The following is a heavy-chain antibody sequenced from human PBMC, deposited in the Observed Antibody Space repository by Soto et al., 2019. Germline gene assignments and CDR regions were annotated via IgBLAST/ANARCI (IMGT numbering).Heavy chain of an antibody. J-gene: IGHJ3*02. V-gene: IGHV4-39*07. CDR1: GDSISSSSYF. CDR2: IYYSGST. Sequence: SETLSLTCTVSGDSISSSSYFWGWVRQPPGKRQEWIGSIYYSGSTYYNTSLKSQVTISVNTSKNHFSLKLCSVTAAVTAGYYCARVWGGAFDIGGQGTMVTV. CDR3: ARVWGGAFDI. D-gene: IGHD3-10*01.